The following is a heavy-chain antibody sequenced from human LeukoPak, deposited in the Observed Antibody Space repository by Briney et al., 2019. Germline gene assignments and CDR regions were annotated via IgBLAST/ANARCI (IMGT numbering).Heavy chain of an antibody. D-gene: IGHD3-22*01. V-gene: IGHV4-34*01. J-gene: IGHJ5*02. CDR1: GGSFSGYY. Sequence: SETLSLTCAVYGGSFSGYYWSWIRQPPGKGLEWIGEINHSGSTNYNPSLKSRVTISVGTSKNQFSLKLSSVTAADTAVYYCARCYYDSSGYLTPWGQGALVTVSS. CDR3: ARCYYDSSGYLTP. CDR2: INHSGST.